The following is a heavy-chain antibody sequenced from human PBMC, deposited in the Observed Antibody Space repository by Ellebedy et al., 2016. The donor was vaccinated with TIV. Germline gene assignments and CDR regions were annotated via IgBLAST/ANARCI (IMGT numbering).Heavy chain of an antibody. D-gene: IGHD6-13*01. J-gene: IGHJ6*02. Sequence: GESLKISXAASGFTVSSYWMHWVRQAPGKGLVWVSRINSDETSTSYADSVKGRFTISRDNAKNTLYLQMNSLRAEDTAVYYCARGDSTSWYANYYYYGMDVWGQGTTVTVSS. CDR1: GFTVSSYW. V-gene: IGHV3-74*01. CDR3: ARGDSTSWYANYYYYGMDV. CDR2: INSDETST.